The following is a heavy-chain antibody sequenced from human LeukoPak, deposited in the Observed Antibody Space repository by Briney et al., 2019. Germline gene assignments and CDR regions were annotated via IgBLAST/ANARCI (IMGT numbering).Heavy chain of an antibody. CDR2: IKSKAHGGTT. CDR1: GFSFSNAW. CDR3: AQHDYGDY. J-gene: IGHJ4*02. Sequence: KPGGSLRLSCAASGFSFSNAWMTWVRQAPGKGLEWVGRIKSKAHGGTTDYAAPVKGRFTISRDDSKNTLYLQINGLKTEDTAVYYCAQHDYGDYWGQGTLVTVSS. V-gene: IGHV3-15*01.